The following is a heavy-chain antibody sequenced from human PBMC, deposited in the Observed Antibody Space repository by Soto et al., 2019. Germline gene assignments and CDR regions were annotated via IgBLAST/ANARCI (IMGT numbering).Heavy chain of an antibody. Sequence: PSETLSLTCPVSGGSISRGGYYWSWLRQHPGKGLEWIGYIYYSGSTYYNPSLKGRVTISVDTSKNQFSLKLSSVTAADTAVYYCARVFSSGSLFDYWGQGTLVTVSS. D-gene: IGHD3-10*01. J-gene: IGHJ4*02. CDR2: IYYSGST. CDR3: ARVFSSGSLFDY. CDR1: GGSISRGGYY. V-gene: IGHV4-31*03.